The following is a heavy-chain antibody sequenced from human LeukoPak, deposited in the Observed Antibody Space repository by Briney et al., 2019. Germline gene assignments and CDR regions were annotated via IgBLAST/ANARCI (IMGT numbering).Heavy chain of an antibody. Sequence: GGSLRLSCAASGFTFSSYWMHWVRQAPGKGLVWVSRINNDGSTTHYADSVKGRFTISRDNAKSTLYLQMNSLSAEDTAIYYCARGHETSYYDSSSYYWGQGTLVTVSS. J-gene: IGHJ4*02. CDR1: GFTFSSYW. V-gene: IGHV3-74*01. D-gene: IGHD3-22*01. CDR2: INNDGSTT. CDR3: ARGHETSYYDSSSYY.